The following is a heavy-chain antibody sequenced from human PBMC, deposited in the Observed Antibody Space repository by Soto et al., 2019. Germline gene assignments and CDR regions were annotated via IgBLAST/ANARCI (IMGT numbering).Heavy chain of an antibody. CDR1: GFTFSTNG. CDR3: VRGTVEPDY. J-gene: IGHJ4*02. D-gene: IGHD2-21*02. Sequence: PGGSLRLSCAASGFTFSTNGMSWVRQAPGKGLEWVSGIPGGGSGAFYADSVKGRFTMSRDNSQSTLFLQMNSLRHDDTAIYYCVRGTVEPDYWGQGTLVTVSS. CDR2: IPGGGSGA. V-gene: IGHV3-23*01.